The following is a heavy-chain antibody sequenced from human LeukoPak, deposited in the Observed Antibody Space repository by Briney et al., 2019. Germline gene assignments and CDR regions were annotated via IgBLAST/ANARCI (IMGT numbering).Heavy chain of an antibody. CDR2: ISTSGSTI. D-gene: IGHD2-21*01. CDR1: GFIFSTYE. Sequence: GGSLRLSCAASGFIFSTYEMHWVRQAPGKGLEWVSYISTSGSTIYYAGSVKGRFTFSRDNARNSLFLQMNRLRAEDTAVYYCARDGPAYSFEYWGQGTLVTDPS. V-gene: IGHV3-48*03. CDR3: ARDGPAYSFEY. J-gene: IGHJ4*02.